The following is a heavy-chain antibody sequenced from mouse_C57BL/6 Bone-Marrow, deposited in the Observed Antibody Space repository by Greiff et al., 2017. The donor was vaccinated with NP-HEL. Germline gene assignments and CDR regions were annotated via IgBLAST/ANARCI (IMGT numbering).Heavy chain of an antibody. Sequence: EVHLVESGGGLVKPGGSLKLSCAASGFTFSSYAMSWVRQTPEKRLGWVATISDGGSYTYYPDNVKGRFTISRDNAKNNLYLQMSHLKSEDTAMYYCARGWLLRDYWGQGTTLTVSS. D-gene: IGHD2-3*01. CDR1: GFTFSSYA. CDR3: ARGWLLRDY. J-gene: IGHJ2*01. CDR2: ISDGGSYT. V-gene: IGHV5-4*01.